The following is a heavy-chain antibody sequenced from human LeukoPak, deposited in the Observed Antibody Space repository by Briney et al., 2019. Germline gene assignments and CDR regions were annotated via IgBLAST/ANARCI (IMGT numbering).Heavy chain of an antibody. J-gene: IGHJ3*02. V-gene: IGHV4-59*01. Sequence: SETLSLTCTVSGGSISSYYWSWIRQPPGKGLEWIGYIYHSGSTNYNPSLKSRVTISVDTSKNQFSLKLSPVTAADTAVYYCARDRWGNDYGDYIDAFDIWGQGTMVTVSS. D-gene: IGHD4-17*01. CDR3: ARDRWGNDYGDYIDAFDI. CDR1: GGSISSYY. CDR2: IYHSGST.